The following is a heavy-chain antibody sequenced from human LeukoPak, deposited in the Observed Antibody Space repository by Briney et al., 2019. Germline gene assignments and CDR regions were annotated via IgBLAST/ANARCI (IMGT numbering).Heavy chain of an antibody. J-gene: IGHJ4*02. D-gene: IGHD3-10*01. V-gene: IGHV3-21*01. Sequence: GGSLRLSCAASGFIFSSYSMNWVRQAPGKGLEWVSSISSSSSYIYYADSVKGRFTISRDNAKNSLYLQMNSLRAEDTAVYYCARVSSGIWWNFDYWGQGTLVTVSS. CDR3: ARVSSGIWWNFDY. CDR2: ISSSSSYI. CDR1: GFIFSSYS.